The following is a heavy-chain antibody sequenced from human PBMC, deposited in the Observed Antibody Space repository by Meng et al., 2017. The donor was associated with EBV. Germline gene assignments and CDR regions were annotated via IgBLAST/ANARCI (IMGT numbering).Heavy chain of an antibody. J-gene: IGHJ4*02. CDR2: FYSVATT. CDR1: GGSISLPNYY. V-gene: IGHV4-39*07. CDR3: VRGYDYGDYVDY. D-gene: IGHD4-17*01. Sequence: QLPLQESGPGLVKPSETLSLICTGSGGSISLPNYYWGWIRQPPGKGLEWIGTFYSVATTFYNPSLKSRLTISVDTSKNQFSLRLSSVTAADTAIYYCVRGYDYGDYVDYWGQGTLVTVSS.